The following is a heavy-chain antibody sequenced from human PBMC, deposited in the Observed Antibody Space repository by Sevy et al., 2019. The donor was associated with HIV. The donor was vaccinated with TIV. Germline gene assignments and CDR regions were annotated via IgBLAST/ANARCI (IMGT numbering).Heavy chain of an antibody. V-gene: IGHV4-59*13. CDR1: GGSIRRYY. CDR2: IYNSGNT. Sequence: SETLSLTCTVSGGSIRRYYWSWIRQPPGKGLEWLGYIYNSGNTNYNPSLKSRVTISVDTSKNQVSRRLSSVTAADTAVYYCARVFDSEGAFDFWGQGTMVTISS. D-gene: IGHD2-21*01. J-gene: IGHJ3*01. CDR3: ARVFDSEGAFDF.